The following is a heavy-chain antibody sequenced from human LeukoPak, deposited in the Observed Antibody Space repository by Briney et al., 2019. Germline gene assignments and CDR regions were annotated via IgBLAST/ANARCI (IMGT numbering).Heavy chain of an antibody. CDR2: ISYDGSNK. J-gene: IGHJ4*02. D-gene: IGHD2-15*01. CDR1: GFTFSSYA. CDR3: ARELPFDY. Sequence: GGSLRLSCAASGFTFSSYAMHWVRQAPGKGLEWVAVISYDGSNKYYADSVKGRFTISRDNSKNTLYLQMNSLRAEDTAVYYCARELPFDYWGQGTLVTVSS. V-gene: IGHV3-30-3*01.